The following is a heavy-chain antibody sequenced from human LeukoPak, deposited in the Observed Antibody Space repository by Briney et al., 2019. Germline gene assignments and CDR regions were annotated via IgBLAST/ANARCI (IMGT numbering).Heavy chain of an antibody. CDR2: ISSSSSTI. V-gene: IGHV3-48*01. Sequence: GGSLRLSCAASGFTFSSYRMNWVRQAPGKGLEWVSYISSSSSTIYYADSVKGRFTISRDNAKNSLYLQMNSLRAEDTAVYYCAREHSGYDFPGRDYYYMDVWGKGTTVTVSS. CDR1: GFTFSSYR. CDR3: AREHSGYDFPGRDYYYMDV. D-gene: IGHD5-12*01. J-gene: IGHJ6*03.